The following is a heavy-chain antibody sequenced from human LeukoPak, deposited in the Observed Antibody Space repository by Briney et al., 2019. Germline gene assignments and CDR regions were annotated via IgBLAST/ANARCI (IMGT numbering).Heavy chain of an antibody. CDR1: GFTFSSYG. V-gene: IGHV3-30*18. Sequence: PGGSLRLSCAASGFTFSSYGMHWVRRAPGKGLEWVAVISYDGSNKYYADSVKGRFTISRDNSKNTLYLQMNSLRAEDTAVYYCAKEGGAARPYAFDYWGQGTLVTVSS. CDR3: AKEGGAARPYAFDY. D-gene: IGHD6-6*01. J-gene: IGHJ4*02. CDR2: ISYDGSNK.